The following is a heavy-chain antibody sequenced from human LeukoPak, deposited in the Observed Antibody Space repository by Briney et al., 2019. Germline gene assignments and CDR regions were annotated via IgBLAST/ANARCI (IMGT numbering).Heavy chain of an antibody. D-gene: IGHD2-15*01. CDR1: GGSISSYY. V-gene: IGHV4-59*12. CDR2: IYYSGST. CDR3: AREDPLLRYFDY. J-gene: IGHJ4*02. Sequence: SETLSLTCTVSGGSISSYYWSWIRQPPGKGLEWIGYIYYSGSTNYNPSLESRVTISVDTSKNQFSLKLSSVTAADTAVYYCAREDPLLRYFDYWGQGTLVTVSS.